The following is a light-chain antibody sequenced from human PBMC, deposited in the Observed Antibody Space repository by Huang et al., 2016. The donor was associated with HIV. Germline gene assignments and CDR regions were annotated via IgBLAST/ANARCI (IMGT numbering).Light chain of an antibody. Sequence: DMVMTQSPGTLSVSPGERVTLSCSASQSVKKNLAWYQQKPGQAPRLLISGVPTRDTGVPARFSGNGCETEFTLTITSVQSEDSAVYYCQQYNNWPPYDFGQGTKLEIK. J-gene: IGKJ2*01. V-gene: IGKV3-15*01. CDR1: QSVKKN. CDR2: GVP. CDR3: QQYNNWPPYD.